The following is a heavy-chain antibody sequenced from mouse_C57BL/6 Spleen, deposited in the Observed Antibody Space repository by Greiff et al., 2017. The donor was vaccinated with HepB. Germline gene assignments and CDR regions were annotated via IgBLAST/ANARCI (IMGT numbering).Heavy chain of an antibody. CDR2: IYPGSGNT. CDR1: GYTFTDYY. J-gene: IGHJ1*03. D-gene: IGHD1-1*01. V-gene: IGHV1-76*01. CDR3: ARWGYGSSYWYFDV. Sequence: QVQLQQSGAELVRPGASVKLSCKASGYTFTDYYINWVKQRPGQGLEWIARIYPGSGNTYYNEKFKGKATLTAEKSSSNAYMQLSSLTSEDSAVYFCARWGYGSSYWYFDVWGTGTTVTVSS.